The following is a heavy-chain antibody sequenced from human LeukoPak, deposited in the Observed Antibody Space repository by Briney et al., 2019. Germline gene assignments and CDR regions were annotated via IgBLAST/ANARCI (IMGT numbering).Heavy chain of an antibody. CDR3: AVNSTKHTFDI. D-gene: IGHD1-1*01. CDR2: IYYSGGT. Sequence: SETLSLTCTVSGGSMSPFYWSWIRQSPGKGLEWIGSIYYSGGTNYNPSLKSRVTISVDTSKNQFSLELSSVTAADTAVYYSAVNSTKHTFDIWGQGTMVTVSS. J-gene: IGHJ3*02. V-gene: IGHV4-59*08. CDR1: GGSMSPFY.